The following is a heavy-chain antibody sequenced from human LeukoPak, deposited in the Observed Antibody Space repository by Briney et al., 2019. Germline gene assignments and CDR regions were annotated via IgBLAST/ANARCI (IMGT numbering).Heavy chain of an antibody. Sequence: SETLSLTCTVSGGSINTYYWGWIRQTPGKGLEWIGYIYSRESTNYNPSLKSRVTISVDTSKNQFSLKLTSVTAADTAVYYCARGFDDYDVLLGYEYWGQGILVTVSS. J-gene: IGHJ4*02. D-gene: IGHD3-9*01. V-gene: IGHV4-59*01. CDR1: GGSINTYY. CDR3: ARGFDDYDVLLGYEY. CDR2: IYSREST.